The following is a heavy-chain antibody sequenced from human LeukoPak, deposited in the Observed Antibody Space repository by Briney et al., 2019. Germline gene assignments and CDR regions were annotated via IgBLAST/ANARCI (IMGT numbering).Heavy chain of an antibody. CDR3: ARHSGSSGAFDY. V-gene: IGHV4-59*08. J-gene: IGHJ4*02. CDR2: IYYSGST. Sequence: PSETLSLTCTVSGGSISPYYWSWIRQPPGKGLEWIGYIYYSGSTNHNPSLKSRVTISVDTSKNQVSLKLSSVTAADTAVYYCARHSGSSGAFDYWGQGTLVTVSS. CDR1: GGSISPYY. D-gene: IGHD6-6*01.